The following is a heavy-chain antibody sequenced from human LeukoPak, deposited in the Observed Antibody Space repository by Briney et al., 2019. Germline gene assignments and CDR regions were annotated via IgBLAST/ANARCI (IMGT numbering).Heavy chain of an antibody. D-gene: IGHD1-26*01. CDR1: SGSISSSSYH. J-gene: IGHJ5*02. V-gene: IGHV4-39*07. CDR3: ASYSGTAFDP. CDR2: IYHSGST. Sequence: SETLSLTCIVSSGSISSSSYHWGWIRQPPGKGLEWIGEIYHSGSTNYNPSLKSRVTISVDKSKNQFSLKLSSVTAADTAVYYCASYSGTAFDPWGQGTLVTVSP.